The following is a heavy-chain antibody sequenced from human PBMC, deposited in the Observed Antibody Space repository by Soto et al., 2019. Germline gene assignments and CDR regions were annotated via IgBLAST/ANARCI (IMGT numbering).Heavy chain of an antibody. CDR2: IYYSESA. J-gene: IGHJ4*02. V-gene: IGHV4-59*01. D-gene: IGHD4-17*01. Sequence: WTWIRQPPGKGLEWIGYIYYSESASYNPSLESRVSMSVDTSKNQFSLKLRSVTAADTAVYWCARGKYYGDCDYWGQGTLVTVSS. CDR3: ARGKYYGDCDY.